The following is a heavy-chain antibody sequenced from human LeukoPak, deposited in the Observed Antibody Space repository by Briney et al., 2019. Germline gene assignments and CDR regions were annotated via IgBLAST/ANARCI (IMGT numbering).Heavy chain of an antibody. D-gene: IGHD6-19*01. Sequence: PSQTLSLTCAVYGRPFSGYYWSWIRQPPGKGLEWIGEINHSGSTNYNPSLKSRVTISVDTSKNQFSLKLSSVTAADTAVYYCARGAWDVAGADYWGQGTLVTVAS. J-gene: IGHJ4*02. V-gene: IGHV4-34*01. CDR2: INHSGST. CDR3: ARGAWDVAGADY. CDR1: GRPFSGYY.